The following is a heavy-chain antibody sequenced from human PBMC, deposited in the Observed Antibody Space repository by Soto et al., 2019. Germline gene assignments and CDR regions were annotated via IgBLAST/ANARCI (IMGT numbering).Heavy chain of an antibody. D-gene: IGHD4-17*01. CDR2: INHSGST. J-gene: IGHJ4*02. Sequence: SETLSLTCAVYGGSFSYYYLSWIRQPPGKGLEWIGEINHSGSTNYNPSLKSRVTISVDTSKNQFSLKLSSVTAADTAVYYCAGAGVATVTTTFDYWGQGTLVTVSS. V-gene: IGHV4-34*01. CDR3: AGAGVATVTTTFDY. CDR1: GGSFSYYY.